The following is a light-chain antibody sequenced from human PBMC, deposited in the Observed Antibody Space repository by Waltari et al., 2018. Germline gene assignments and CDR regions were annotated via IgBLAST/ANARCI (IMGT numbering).Light chain of an antibody. CDR2: GAS. CDR3: QQYDSSPLT. V-gene: IGKV3-20*01. Sequence: EIVLTQSPVTLSSSPGERATPSCRASQSISSSLVWYQQKPGQPPRLLIFGASGRATGIPDRFSGSGSGTEFTLTISRLEPEDFAVYYCQQYDSSPLTFGQGTKVEIK. CDR1: QSISSS. J-gene: IGKJ1*01.